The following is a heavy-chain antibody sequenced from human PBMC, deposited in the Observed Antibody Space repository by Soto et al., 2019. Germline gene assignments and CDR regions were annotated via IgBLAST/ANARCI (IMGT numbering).Heavy chain of an antibody. Sequence: LALTCNVSGGSISGYYWSWIRQPPGKGLEYIGYIYYRGSTNYNPSLESRVTMSVDTSRNQFSLKVNSVTAADTAVYYCARQQLLPFYYALDVWGQGTTVTVSS. J-gene: IGHJ6*02. CDR3: ARQQLLPFYYALDV. CDR2: IYYRGST. V-gene: IGHV4-59*01. CDR1: GGSISGYY. D-gene: IGHD6-13*01.